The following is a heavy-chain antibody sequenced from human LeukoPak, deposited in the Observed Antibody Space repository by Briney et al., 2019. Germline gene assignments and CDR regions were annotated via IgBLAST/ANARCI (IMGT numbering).Heavy chain of an antibody. D-gene: IGHD2-2*01. J-gene: IGHJ4*02. V-gene: IGHV4-34*01. CDR3: ARGGRASKDIVVVPADTGYSGYDAFDY. CDR1: GGSFSGYY. Sequence: KPSETLSLTCAVYGGSFSGYYWSWIRQPPGKGLEWIGEINHSGSTNYNPSLKSRVTISVDTSKNQFSLKLSSVTAADTAVYYCARGGRASKDIVVVPADTGYSGYDAFDYWGQGTLVTVSS. CDR2: INHSGST.